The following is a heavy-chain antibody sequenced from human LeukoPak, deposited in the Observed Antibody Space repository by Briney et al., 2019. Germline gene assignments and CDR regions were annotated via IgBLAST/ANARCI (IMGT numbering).Heavy chain of an antibody. CDR2: IRYDGTNK. J-gene: IGHJ6*03. CDR1: GFTFSSYG. CDR3: VRDLKGYYYYIDV. V-gene: IGHV3-30*02. Sequence: GGSLRLSCAASGFTFSSYGMHWVRQAPGKGLEWVAFIRYDGTNKYFADFVKGRFTISRDNAKNSLYLQMNSLRAEDTAVYYCVRDLKGYYYYIDVWGKGTTVTVSS.